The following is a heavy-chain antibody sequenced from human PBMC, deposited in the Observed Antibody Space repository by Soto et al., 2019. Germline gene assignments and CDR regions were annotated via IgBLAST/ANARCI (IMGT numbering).Heavy chain of an antibody. CDR2: IGSGGDT. CDR3: TRKTPPTGMEV. D-gene: IGHD3-9*01. Sequence: EVQLVESGGGLVQPGGSLRLSCAASGFTLSSYDIHWVRQATGEGLAWVSGIGSGGDTNYADSVKGRFIISREDGKNSLYLQMNNLRVGYTAVYYCTRKTPPTGMEVWGQGATVTVSS. CDR1: GFTLSSYD. J-gene: IGHJ6*02. V-gene: IGHV3-13*01.